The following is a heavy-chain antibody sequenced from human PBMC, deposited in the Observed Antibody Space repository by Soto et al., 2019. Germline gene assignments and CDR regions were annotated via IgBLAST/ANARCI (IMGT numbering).Heavy chain of an antibody. V-gene: IGHV1-2*04. CDR2: INPNSGGT. Sequence: AAVKVSYKASGYTFTGYYMHWVRQAPGQGLEWMGWINPNSGGTNYAQKFQGWVTMTRDTSISTAYMELSRLRSDDTAVYYCARGSPGTFDSCGQGTLDTVSS. D-gene: IGHD3-10*01. J-gene: IGHJ4*02. CDR1: GYTFTGYY. CDR3: ARGSPGTFDS.